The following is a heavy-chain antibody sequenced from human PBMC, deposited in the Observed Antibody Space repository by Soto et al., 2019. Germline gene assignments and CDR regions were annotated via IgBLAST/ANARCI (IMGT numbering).Heavy chain of an antibody. CDR1: GFTFSSHG. V-gene: IGHV3-23*01. Sequence: EAQLLESGGGSVQPGGSLRLSCAASGFTFSSHGMSWIRQAPGKGLGWISGLSRGGGSTYYVDTVKGRFTISRDKAKNTLDLIMKSLRVEDTALYYCARDGQYRTDGFDIWGQGTMVTVSS. CDR2: LSRGGGST. CDR3: ARDGQYRTDGFDI. J-gene: IGHJ3*02. D-gene: IGHD5-12*01.